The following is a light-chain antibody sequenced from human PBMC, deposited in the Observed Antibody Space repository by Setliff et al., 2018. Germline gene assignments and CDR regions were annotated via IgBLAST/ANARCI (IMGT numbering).Light chain of an antibody. V-gene: IGLV2-14*01. Sequence: VLTQPASVSGSPGQSITISCTGTSSDVGGYNYVSWYQQHPGKAPKLMIYDVSKRPSGVSNRFSGSKSGNTASLTISGLQAEDEADYYCSSYTSSSAFVFGTGTKVTVL. CDR3: SSYTSSSAFV. CDR2: DVS. J-gene: IGLJ1*01. CDR1: SSDVGGYNY.